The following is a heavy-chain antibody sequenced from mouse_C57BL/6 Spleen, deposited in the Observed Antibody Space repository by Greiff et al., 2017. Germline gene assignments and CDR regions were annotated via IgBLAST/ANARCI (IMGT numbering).Heavy chain of an antibody. Sequence: VQLQESGPGLVAPSQSLSITCTVSGFSLTSSGVHWVRQPPGKGLEWLVVIWSDGSTTYNSALKSRLSISKDNSKSQVFLKMNSLQTDDTAMYYCARHLYYGSSYAYAMDYWDQGTSVTVSS. CDR1: GFSLTSSG. J-gene: IGHJ4*01. D-gene: IGHD1-1*01. CDR3: ARHLYYGSSYAYAMDY. V-gene: IGHV2-6-1*01. CDR2: IWSDGST.